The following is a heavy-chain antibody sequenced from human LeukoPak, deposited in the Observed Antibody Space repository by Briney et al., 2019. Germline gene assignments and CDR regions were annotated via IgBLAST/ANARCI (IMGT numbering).Heavy chain of an antibody. J-gene: IGHJ4*02. CDR3: AGDLGDFTWYYGSGSAYPYFDY. Sequence: ASVKVSCKASGYTFTSYGISWVRQAPGQGLEWMGWISAYNGNTNYAQKLQGRVTMTTDTSTSTAYMELRSLRSDDTAVYYCAGDLGDFTWYYGSGSAYPYFDYWGQGTLVTASS. CDR1: GYTFTSYG. V-gene: IGHV1-18*01. D-gene: IGHD3-10*01. CDR2: ISAYNGNT.